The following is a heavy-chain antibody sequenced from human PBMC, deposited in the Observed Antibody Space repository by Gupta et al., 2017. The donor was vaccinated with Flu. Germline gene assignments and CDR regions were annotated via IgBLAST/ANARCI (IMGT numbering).Heavy chain of an antibody. D-gene: IGHD2-2*02. CDR1: GSPLVDYT. V-gene: IGHV3-43*01. Sequence: EVQLVESGGVVVQPGGSLRLSCAAPGSPLVDYTMHWVRQAPGKGLEWVSLITWDGGATDYADSVKGRFTISRDNSKNSLYLQMNSLRTEDTALYYCAKDMRGYRIAGYYMDVWGKGTTVTVS. J-gene: IGHJ6*03. CDR2: ITWDGGAT. CDR3: AKDMRGYRIAGYYMDV.